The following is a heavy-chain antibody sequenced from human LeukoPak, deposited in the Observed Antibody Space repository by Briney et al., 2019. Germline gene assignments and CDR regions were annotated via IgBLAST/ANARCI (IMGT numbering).Heavy chain of an antibody. CDR3: ARGSYSSSEAGHFDY. CDR1: GFTFSSYA. CDR2: ISYAGSDE. J-gene: IGHJ4*02. D-gene: IGHD6-13*01. Sequence: PGRSLRLSCAASGFTFSSYAMHWVRQAPGKGLDWVAVISYAGSDEYYADSVKGRFTISKDNSKNTLWLQMSSLRAEETAVYYCARGSYSSSEAGHFDYWGQGTLVTVSS. V-gene: IGHV3-30-3*01.